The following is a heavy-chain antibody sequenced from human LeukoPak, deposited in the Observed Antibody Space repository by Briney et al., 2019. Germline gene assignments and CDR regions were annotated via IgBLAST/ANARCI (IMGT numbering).Heavy chain of an antibody. D-gene: IGHD6-19*01. CDR3: AREPIVRSSGWYDY. CDR1: GGTFISYA. J-gene: IGHJ4*02. CDR2: IIPIFGTA. Sequence: SVKVSCKASGGTFISYAISWVRQAPGQGLEWMGGIIPIFGTANYAQKFQGRVTITADESTSTAYMELSSLRSEDTAVYYCAREPIVRSSGWYDYWGQGTLVTVSS. V-gene: IGHV1-69*13.